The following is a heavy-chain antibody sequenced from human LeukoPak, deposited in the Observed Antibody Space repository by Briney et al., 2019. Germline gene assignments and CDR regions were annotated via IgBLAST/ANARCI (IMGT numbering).Heavy chain of an antibody. CDR3: VQAISLGCG. V-gene: IGHV3-30*02. D-gene: IGHD3-3*01. Sequence: PGGSLRLSCAASGFTFRTYGMHWVRQAPGKGLEWVAFTWSDGSEKYYADSVKGRFTISRDNSENTLYLQVNSLRPEDTAVYYCVQAISLGCGWGQGTLVTVSS. J-gene: IGHJ1*01. CDR1: GFTFRTYG. CDR2: TWSDGSEK.